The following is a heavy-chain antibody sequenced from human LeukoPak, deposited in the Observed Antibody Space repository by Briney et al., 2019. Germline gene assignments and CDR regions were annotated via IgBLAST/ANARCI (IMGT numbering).Heavy chain of an antibody. J-gene: IGHJ4*02. CDR1: GFTVSSNY. CDR2: IHSGGST. D-gene: IGHD1-26*01. V-gene: IGHV3-53*01. Sequence: GGSLRPSCAASGFTVSSNYMTWVRQAPGKGLEWVSVIHSGGSTYYADSVKGRFTISRDNSKNTLYLQMNSLRAEDTAVYYCARSTSGSYPDYWGQGTLVAVSS. CDR3: ARSTSGSYPDY.